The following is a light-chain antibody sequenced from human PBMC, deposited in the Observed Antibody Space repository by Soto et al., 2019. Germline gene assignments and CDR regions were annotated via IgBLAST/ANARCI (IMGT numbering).Light chain of an antibody. CDR2: GVS. Sequence: EVVLTQSPATLSLSPGEGATLSCRASQSVSSYFNWYQQKPGQVPRLLIYGVSNRATGIPARFSGGGSGTDFTLTISNLEPEDFAVYYCQQGSNWPITFGQGTRLEIK. CDR3: QQGSNWPIT. V-gene: IGKV3-11*01. CDR1: QSVSSY. J-gene: IGKJ5*01.